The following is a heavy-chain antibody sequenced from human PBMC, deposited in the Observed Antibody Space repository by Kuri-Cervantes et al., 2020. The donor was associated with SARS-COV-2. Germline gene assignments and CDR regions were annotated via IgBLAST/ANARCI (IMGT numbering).Heavy chain of an antibody. CDR2: INPNSGGT. V-gene: IGHV1-2*02. CDR1: GYTFTGYY. J-gene: IGHJ4*02. CDR3: ARACSSTSCYFSEFDY. D-gene: IGHD2-2*01. Sequence: ASVKVSCKASGYTFTGYYMHWVRQAPGQGPEWMGWINPNSGGTNYAQKFQGRVTMTRDTSISTAYMELSRLRSDDTAVYHCARACSSTSCYFSEFDYWGQGTLVTVSS.